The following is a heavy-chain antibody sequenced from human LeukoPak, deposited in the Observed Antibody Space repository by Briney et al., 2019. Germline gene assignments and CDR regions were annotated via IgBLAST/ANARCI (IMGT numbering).Heavy chain of an antibody. Sequence: GGSLRLSCAASGFTFSYYTMNWVRQAPGKGLEWVSVIYSGGSTYYADSVKGRFTISRDNSKNTLYLQMNSLRAEDTAVYYCARDVWLDYYDSSGYYAPSDYWGQGTLVTVSS. CDR3: ARDVWLDYYDSSGYYAPSDY. V-gene: IGHV3-66*01. D-gene: IGHD3-22*01. CDR1: GFTFSYYT. CDR2: IYSGGST. J-gene: IGHJ4*02.